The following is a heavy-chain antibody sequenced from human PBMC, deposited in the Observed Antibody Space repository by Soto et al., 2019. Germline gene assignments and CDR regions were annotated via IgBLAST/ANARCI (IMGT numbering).Heavy chain of an antibody. CDR2: IYYSGST. CDR3: ARSLGGTAMDYYYYYGMDV. CDR1: GGSISSYY. D-gene: IGHD5-18*01. J-gene: IGHJ6*02. V-gene: IGHV4-59*12. Sequence: SETLSLTCTVSGGSISSYYWSWIRQPPGKGLEWIGYIYYSGSTNYNPSLKSRVTISVDTSKNQFSLKLSSVTAADTAVYYCARSLGGTAMDYYYYYGMDVWGQGTTVTVSS.